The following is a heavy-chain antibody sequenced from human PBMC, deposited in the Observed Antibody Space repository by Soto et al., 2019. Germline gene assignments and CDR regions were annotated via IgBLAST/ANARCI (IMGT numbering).Heavy chain of an antibody. V-gene: IGHV1-8*01. CDR1: RYSFTSCD. CDR2: MNPNSGNT. CDR3: ARVKLDYFDY. Sequence: QVQLVQYGAEVKKPGASVKVSCRASRYSFTSCDINWVRQATGQGLEWMGWMNPNSGNTAYAQKFQGRVTMTRNTSISAAYMELSSLRSEDTAVYYCARVKLDYFDYWGQGTLVTVSS. J-gene: IGHJ4*02.